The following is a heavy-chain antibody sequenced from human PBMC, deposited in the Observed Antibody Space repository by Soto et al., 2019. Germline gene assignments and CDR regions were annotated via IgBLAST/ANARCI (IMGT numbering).Heavy chain of an antibody. Sequence: PGGSLRLSCAASGFTFSSYAMHWVRQAPGKGLEWVAVISYDGSNKYYADSVKGRFTISRDNSKNTLYLQMNSLRAEDTAVYYCARDIAAIGRRLQLSCDYWGQGT. CDR2: ISYDGSNK. CDR3: ARDIAAIGRRLQLSCDY. V-gene: IGHV3-30-3*01. CDR1: GFTFSSYA. D-gene: IGHD5-12*01. J-gene: IGHJ4*02.